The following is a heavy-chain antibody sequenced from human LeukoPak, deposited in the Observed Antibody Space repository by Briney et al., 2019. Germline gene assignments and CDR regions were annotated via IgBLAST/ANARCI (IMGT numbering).Heavy chain of an antibody. V-gene: IGHV1-8*03. J-gene: IGHJ5*02. Sequence: GASVKVSCKASGYTFTSYDINWVRQATGQGLEWMGWMNPNSGNTGYAQKFQGRVTITRNTSIRTAYMELSSPRSEDTAVYYCARSGYCSGGSCYRFDPWGQGTLVTVSS. D-gene: IGHD2-15*01. CDR1: GYTFTSYD. CDR3: ARSGYCSGGSCYRFDP. CDR2: MNPNSGNT.